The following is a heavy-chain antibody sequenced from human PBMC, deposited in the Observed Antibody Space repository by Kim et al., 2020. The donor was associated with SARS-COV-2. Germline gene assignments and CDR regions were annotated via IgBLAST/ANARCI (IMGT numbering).Heavy chain of an antibody. CDR2: FRTHVPGT. CDR3: VRHGGGDDS. D-gene: IGHD6-25*01. J-gene: IGHJ4*02. CDR1: GFTFSEYG. Sequence: ASVKVSCKASGFTFSEYGLNWVRQAPGQGLEWMAWFRTHVPGTDYAQRFQDRVTVTTDTSTATAYMELKNLRSDDTAVYYCVRHGGGDDSWGQGTLVTVSS. V-gene: IGHV1-18*01.